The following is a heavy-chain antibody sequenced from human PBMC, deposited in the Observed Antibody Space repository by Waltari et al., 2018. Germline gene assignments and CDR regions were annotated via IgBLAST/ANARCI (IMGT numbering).Heavy chain of an antibody. CDR1: GHSLTAYW. V-gene: IGHV5-51*01. J-gene: IGHJ6*02. D-gene: IGHD6-19*01. Sequence: EVQLVQSGAEVKKPGESLQISCQVSGHSLTAYWIAWVRRMPGKGLEWMGIIYRGDSDTRYSPSFQGQVTISVDKSIDTAYLEWSSLKASDTGIYFCARPWNNGWYYSGMDVWGQGTSVTVSS. CDR3: ARPWNNGWYYSGMDV. CDR2: IYRGDSDT.